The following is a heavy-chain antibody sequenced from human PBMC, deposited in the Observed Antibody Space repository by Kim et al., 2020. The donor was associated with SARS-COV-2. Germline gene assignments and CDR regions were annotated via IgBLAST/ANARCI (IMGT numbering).Heavy chain of an antibody. CDR1: GFSFSTYA. CDR2: FRTTSESA. CDR3: AKGSDGYGSESLDS. D-gene: IGHD3-10*01. V-gene: IGHV3-23*01. J-gene: IGHJ4*02. Sequence: GGSLRLSCAASGFSFSTYAMSWVRQAPGKGLEWVSVFRTTSESAFYADSVKGRFTISRDKSNNTLYLQMNSLRVEDTAVYYCAKGSDGYGSESLDSWGQGTLVTVAS.